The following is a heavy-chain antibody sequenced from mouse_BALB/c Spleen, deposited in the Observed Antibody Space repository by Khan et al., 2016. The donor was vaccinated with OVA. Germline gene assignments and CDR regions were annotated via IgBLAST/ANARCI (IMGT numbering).Heavy chain of an antibody. V-gene: IGHV2-4-1*01. CDR1: GCSLITYG. CDR2: IWSGGST. J-gene: IGHJ3*01. D-gene: IGHD2-12*01. CDR3: ARSSYRYDFTY. Sequence: QVRLQQSGPGLVQPSQNLSITCTVSGCSLITYGVHWVRQSPGKGLEWLGVIWSGGSTDYNEAFISRLSISKDNSKSQVFFKMNSLQSDDTAIYYCARSSYRYDFTYWGRGTLVTVSS.